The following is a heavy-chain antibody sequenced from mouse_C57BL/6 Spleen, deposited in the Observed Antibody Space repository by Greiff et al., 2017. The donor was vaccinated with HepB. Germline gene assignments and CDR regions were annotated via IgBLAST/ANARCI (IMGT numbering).Heavy chain of an antibody. CDR2: IDPENGDT. J-gene: IGHJ3*01. Sequence: EVQLQQSGAELVRPGASVKLSCTASGFNIKDDYMHWVKQRPEQGLEWIGWIDPENGDTEYASKFQGKATITADTSSNPAYLQLSSLTSEDTAVYYCTTALSGFAYWGQGTLVTVSA. CDR1: GFNIKDDY. CDR3: TTALSGFAY. D-gene: IGHD3-2*02. V-gene: IGHV14-4*01.